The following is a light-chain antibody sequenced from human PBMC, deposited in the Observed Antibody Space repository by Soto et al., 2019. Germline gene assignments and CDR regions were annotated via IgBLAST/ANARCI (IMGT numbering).Light chain of an antibody. V-gene: IGKV3-11*01. J-gene: IGKJ3*01. CDR3: QQRSNWPT. CDR2: DAS. CDR1: QSVSSY. Sequence: EIVLTQSPGTLSLSPGERATLSCRASQSVSSYLAWYQQKPGQAPRLLIYDASNTATGIPARFSGSGSGTDFTLTISSLEPEDFAVYYCQQRSNWPTFGPGTKVDIK.